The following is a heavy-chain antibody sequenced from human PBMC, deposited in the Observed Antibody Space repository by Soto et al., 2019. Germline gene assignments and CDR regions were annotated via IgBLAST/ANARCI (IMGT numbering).Heavy chain of an antibody. Sequence: QVQLQQWGAGLLKPSETLSLTCVVYGGSFSGYYWSWIRQSPGKGLECIGGINHRGSTNYNPSLESRVTISVYTSKNQFSLKLPSVTDADTAMYYCARDGFCTSTTCRVGNWFDPWGQGTLVNVSS. CDR1: GGSFSGYY. J-gene: IGHJ5*02. CDR3: ARDGFCTSTTCRVGNWFDP. CDR2: INHRGST. V-gene: IGHV4-34*01. D-gene: IGHD2-2*01.